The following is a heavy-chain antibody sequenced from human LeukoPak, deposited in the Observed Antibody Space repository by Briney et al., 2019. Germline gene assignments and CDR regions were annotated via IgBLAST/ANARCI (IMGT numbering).Heavy chain of an antibody. CDR1: GGSFSGYY. Sequence: PETLSLTCAVYGGSFSGYYWSWIRQPPGKGLEWIGEINHSGSTNYNPSLKSRVTISVDTSKNQFSLKLSSVTAADTAVYYCAREEKQQLAQGYYFDYWGQGTLVTVSS. CDR2: INHSGST. CDR3: AREEKQQLAQGYYFDY. V-gene: IGHV4-34*01. D-gene: IGHD6-13*01. J-gene: IGHJ4*02.